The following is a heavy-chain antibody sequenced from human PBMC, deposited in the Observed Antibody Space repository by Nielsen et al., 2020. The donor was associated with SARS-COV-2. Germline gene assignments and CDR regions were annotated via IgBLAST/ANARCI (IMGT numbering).Heavy chain of an antibody. CDR3: ARGGYNIYDFDL. CDR1: GVSVSSGSYF. J-gene: IGHJ4*02. V-gene: IGHV4-61*01. Sequence: SETLSLTCTVSGVSVSSGSYFWSWIWQPPGKRLEWIGYMFYIGTANYNPSLQSRVNISADTSKNQFSLTLTSVTAADTATYYCARGGYNIYDFDLWGQGTLVTVSS. D-gene: IGHD5-24*01. CDR2: MFYIGTA.